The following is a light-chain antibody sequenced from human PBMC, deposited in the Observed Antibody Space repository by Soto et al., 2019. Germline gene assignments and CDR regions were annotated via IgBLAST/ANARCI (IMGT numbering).Light chain of an antibody. V-gene: IGKV1-27*01. J-gene: IGKJ1*01. Sequence: IQMTQSPSSLSASVGDRVTITCRASQDIYTFLAWYQQRPGKAPELLIYDASTLQAGVPSRFSGDGFGTHFTLTISSLQPEDVATYYCQHYNKAPWTFGHGTKV. CDR1: QDIYTF. CDR3: QHYNKAPWT. CDR2: DAS.